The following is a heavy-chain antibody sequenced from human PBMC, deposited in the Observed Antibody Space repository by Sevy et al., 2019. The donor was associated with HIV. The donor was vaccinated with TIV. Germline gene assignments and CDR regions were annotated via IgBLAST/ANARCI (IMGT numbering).Heavy chain of an antibody. CDR2: MNPNSGHT. J-gene: IGHJ4*02. D-gene: IGHD2-21*02. CDR3: AKLASCGGDCYYFDL. Sequence: ASVKVSCRASGYAFTDYDITWVRQATGQGLELMGWMNPNSGHTAYTQNFQGRVSTTTDTSISGAYMELSSLRSEDTAVYYCAKLASCGGDCYYFDLWGQGTLVTVSS. V-gene: IGHV1-8*01. CDR1: GYAFTDYD.